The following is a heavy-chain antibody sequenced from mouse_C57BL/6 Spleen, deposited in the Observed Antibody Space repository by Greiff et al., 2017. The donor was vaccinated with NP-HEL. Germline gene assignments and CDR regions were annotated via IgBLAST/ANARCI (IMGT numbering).Heavy chain of an antibody. Sequence: LQQPGAELVRPGSSVKLSCKASGYTFTSYWMHWVKQRPIQGLEWIGNIDPSDSETHYNQKFKDKATLTVDKSSSTAYMQLSSLTSEDSAVYYCARGGAGMNWYFDVWGTGTTVTVSS. CDR2: IDPSDSET. V-gene: IGHV1-52*01. CDR3: ARGGAGMNWYFDV. CDR1: GYTFTSYW. J-gene: IGHJ1*03.